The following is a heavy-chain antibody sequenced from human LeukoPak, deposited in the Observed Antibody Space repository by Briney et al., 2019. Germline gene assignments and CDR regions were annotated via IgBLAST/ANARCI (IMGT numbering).Heavy chain of an antibody. V-gene: IGHV1-18*01. CDR1: GYTFTSYG. CDR2: ISAYNGNT. J-gene: IGHJ6*02. Sequence: GASVKVSCKASGYTFTSYGISWVRQAPGQGLEWMGWISAYNGNTNYAQKLQGRVAMTTDTSTSTAYMELRSLRSDDTAVYYCARDVRDVVVVAARSYYYYGMDVWGQGTTVTVSS. D-gene: IGHD2-15*01. CDR3: ARDVRDVVVVAARSYYYYGMDV.